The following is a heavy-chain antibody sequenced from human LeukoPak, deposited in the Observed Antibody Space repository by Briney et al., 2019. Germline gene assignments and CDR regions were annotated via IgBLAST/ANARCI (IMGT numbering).Heavy chain of an antibody. CDR1: GFTFSSYG. D-gene: IGHD3-16*02. CDR3: AGSDYVWGSYRF. V-gene: IGHV3-30*02. J-gene: IGHJ4*02. Sequence: GGSLRLSCAASGFTFSSYGMHWVRQAPGKGLEWVTFIHYDGSNKYYADSVKGRFTISRDNTKNTVYLQMNSLRAEDTAVYYCAGSDYVWGSYRFWGQGTLVTVSS. CDR2: IHYDGSNK.